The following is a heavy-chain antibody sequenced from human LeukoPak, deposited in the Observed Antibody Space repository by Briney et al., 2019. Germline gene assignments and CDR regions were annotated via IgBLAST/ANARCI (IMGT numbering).Heavy chain of an antibody. V-gene: IGHV6-1*01. CDR2: TYYRSNWYN. CDR3: AREEAGTYYFDY. D-gene: IGHD1-1*01. J-gene: IGHJ4*02. CDR1: GDSVSGYSAA. Sequence: SQTLSLTCAISGDSVSGYSAAWNWIRQSPSRGLEWLGRTYYRSNWYNDYAVSVKSRTTIHPDTSKNQVSLQLNSLTPEDTAVYYCAREEAGTYYFDYWGQGALVTVSS.